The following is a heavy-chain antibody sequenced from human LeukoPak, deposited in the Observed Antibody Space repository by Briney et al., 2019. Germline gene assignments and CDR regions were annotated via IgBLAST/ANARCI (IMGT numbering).Heavy chain of an antibody. CDR1: GGTFSSYA. V-gene: IGHV1-69*13. D-gene: IGHD4-17*01. CDR2: IIPIFGTA. J-gene: IGHJ6*03. Sequence: SVKVSCKASGGTFSSYAISWVRQAPGQGLEWMGGIIPIFGTANYAQKFQGRVTITADESTSTAYMELSSLRSEDTAVYYCARNPCGDYCYYYYMDVWGKGTTVTVSS. CDR3: ARNPCGDYCYYYYMDV.